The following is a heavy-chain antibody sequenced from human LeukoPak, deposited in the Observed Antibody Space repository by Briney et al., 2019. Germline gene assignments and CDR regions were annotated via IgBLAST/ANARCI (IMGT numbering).Heavy chain of an antibody. CDR2: MNPNSGNT. J-gene: IGHJ4*02. CDR3: ATDPVRYFDWFY. CDR1: GYTFTSYD. V-gene: IGHV1-8*03. D-gene: IGHD3-9*01. Sequence: ASVKVSCKASGYTFTSYDINWVRQATGQGLEWMGWMNPNSGNTGYAQKFQGRVTITRNTSISTAYMELSSLRSEDTAVYYCATDPVRYFDWFYWGQGTLVTVSS.